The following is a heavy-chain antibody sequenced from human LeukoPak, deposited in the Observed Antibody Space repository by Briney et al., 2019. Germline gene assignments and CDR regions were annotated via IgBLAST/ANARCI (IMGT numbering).Heavy chain of an antibody. Sequence: SETLSLTCTVSGGSISSYYWSWIRQPPGKGPEWIGYIYYSGSTNYNPSLKSRVTISVDTSKNQFSLKLSSVTAADTAVYYCARSPRGFHSYGGYYYMDVWGKGTTVTVSS. D-gene: IGHD5-18*01. V-gene: IGHV4-59*01. CDR2: IYYSGST. CDR3: ARSPRGFHSYGGYYYMDV. J-gene: IGHJ6*03. CDR1: GGSISSYY.